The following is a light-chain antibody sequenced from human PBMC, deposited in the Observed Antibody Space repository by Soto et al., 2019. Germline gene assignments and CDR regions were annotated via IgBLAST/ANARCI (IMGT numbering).Light chain of an antibody. CDR1: SSDIGGYNY. CDR3: SSYAGSNNYYL. CDR2: QVI. J-gene: IGLJ1*01. Sequence: QSALTQPPSASGSPGQSVTISCTGTSSDIGGYNYVSWYQQHPDKVPNLIIYQVIHRPSGVPDRFSGSKSGNTAFLTVSGLEADDEADSYCSSYAGSNNYYLFGPGTKLTVL. V-gene: IGLV2-8*01.